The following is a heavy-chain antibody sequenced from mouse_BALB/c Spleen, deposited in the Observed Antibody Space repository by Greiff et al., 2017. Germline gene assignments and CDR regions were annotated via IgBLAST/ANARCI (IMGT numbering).Heavy chain of an antibody. J-gene: IGHJ2*01. V-gene: IGHV5-6-5*01. D-gene: IGHD2-4*01. Sequence: DVKLVESGGGLVKPGGSLKLSCAASGFTFSSYAMSWVRQTPEKRLEWVASISSGGSTYYPDSVKGRFTISRDNARNILYLQMSSLRSEDTAMYYCARGFYYEGYFDYWGQGTTLTVSS. CDR1: GFTFSSYA. CDR2: ISSGGST. CDR3: ARGFYYEGYFDY.